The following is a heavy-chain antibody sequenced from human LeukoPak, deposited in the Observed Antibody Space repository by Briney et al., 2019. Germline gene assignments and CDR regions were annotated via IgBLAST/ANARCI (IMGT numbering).Heavy chain of an antibody. Sequence: SETLSLTCTVSGGSVRRGNYYWTWIRQPAGSGLEWIGRIYTSGTTDYNPSLRTRVTISVDTSKNHFSLKLSSVTAADTAVYYCARDRRGSSIDAFDIWGQGTMVTVSS. V-gene: IGHV4-61*10. CDR2: IYTSGTT. J-gene: IGHJ3*02. CDR3: ARDRRGSSIDAFDI. D-gene: IGHD1-26*01. CDR1: GGSVRRGNYY.